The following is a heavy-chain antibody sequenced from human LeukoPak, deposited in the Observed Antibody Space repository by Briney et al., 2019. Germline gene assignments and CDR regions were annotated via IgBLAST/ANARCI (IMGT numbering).Heavy chain of an antibody. CDR1: GFTFSSYS. D-gene: IGHD3-3*01. CDR3: ARFGVATSAFDY. Sequence: GGSLRLSCAASGFTFSSYSMNWVRQAPGKGLEWVSSISSSSSYIYYADSVKGRFTISRDNAKNSLYLQMNSLRAEDTAVYYCARFGVATSAFDYWGRGTLVTVSS. CDR2: ISSSSSYI. V-gene: IGHV3-21*01. J-gene: IGHJ4*02.